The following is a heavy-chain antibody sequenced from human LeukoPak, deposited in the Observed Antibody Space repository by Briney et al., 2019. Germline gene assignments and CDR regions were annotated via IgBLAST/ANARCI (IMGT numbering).Heavy chain of an antibody. V-gene: IGHV3-74*01. CDR2: INSDGSST. J-gene: IGHJ4*02. D-gene: IGHD3-9*01. Sequence: GGSLRLSCAASGFTFSSYWMHWVRQATGKGLVWVSRINSDGSSTSYADSVKGRFTISRDNAKNTLYLQMNSLRAEDTAVYYCARAQDILTGYDNFDYWGQGTLVTVSS. CDR1: GFTFSSYW. CDR3: ARAQDILTGYDNFDY.